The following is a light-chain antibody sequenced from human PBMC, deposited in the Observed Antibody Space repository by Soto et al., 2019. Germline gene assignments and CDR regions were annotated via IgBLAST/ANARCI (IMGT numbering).Light chain of an antibody. CDR1: PSISSY. Sequence: DIQMTQSPSSLSASVGDRVTITCRARPSISSYLNWYQQKPGKAPKLLIYAASSLQSGVPSRFSGSGSGTDFTLTISSLQPEDFATYYCQQSRTFGQGTKVEIK. J-gene: IGKJ1*01. V-gene: IGKV1-39*01. CDR3: QQSRT. CDR2: AAS.